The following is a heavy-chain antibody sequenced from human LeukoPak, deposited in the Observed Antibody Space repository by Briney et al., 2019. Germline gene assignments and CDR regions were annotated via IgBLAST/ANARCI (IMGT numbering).Heavy chain of an antibody. CDR3: ARNGDFGDYYYGMDV. CDR1: GYTFTSYD. CDR2: MNPNSGNT. V-gene: IGHV1-8*01. D-gene: IGHD2-21*01. Sequence: ASVKVSCKASGYTFTSYDINWVRQAPGQGLEWVGWMNPNSGNTGYAQKFQGRVTMTRNTSISTAYMELSSLRSEGTAVYYCARNGDFGDYYYGMDVWGQGTTVTVSS. J-gene: IGHJ6*02.